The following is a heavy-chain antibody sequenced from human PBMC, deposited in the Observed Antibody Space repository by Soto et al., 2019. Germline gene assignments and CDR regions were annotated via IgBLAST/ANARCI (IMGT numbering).Heavy chain of an antibody. CDR3: ARHVRVDIAAAVDY. D-gene: IGHD6-13*01. Sequence: QLQLQESGPGLVKPSETLSLTCTVSGGSISSSSYYWGWIRQPPGKGLEWIGSIYYSVSTYYNPSLKSRVTISVDTSKNQFSLKLSSVTAADTAVYYCARHVRVDIAAAVDYWGQGTLVTVSS. CDR2: IYYSVST. V-gene: IGHV4-39*01. J-gene: IGHJ4*02. CDR1: GGSISSSSYY.